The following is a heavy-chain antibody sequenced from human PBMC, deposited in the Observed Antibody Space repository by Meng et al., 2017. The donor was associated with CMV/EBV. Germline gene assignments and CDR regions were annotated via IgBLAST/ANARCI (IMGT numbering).Heavy chain of an antibody. CDR3: ARETVSASGGIDP. D-gene: IGHD2/OR15-2a*01. CDR2: IYNTGST. V-gene: IGHV4-61*01. J-gene: IGHJ5*02. CDR1: GASVATDSYY. Sequence: SETLSLTCTVSGASVATDSYYWGWIRQPPGKGLEWIGYIYNTGSTKYNPSLQTRVTESVDTPKNQFSLKLSSVTAADTATYYCARETVSASGGIDPWGRGTLVTVSS.